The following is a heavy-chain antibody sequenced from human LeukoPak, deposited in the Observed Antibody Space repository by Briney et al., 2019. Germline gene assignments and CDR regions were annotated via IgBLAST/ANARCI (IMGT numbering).Heavy chain of an antibody. J-gene: IGHJ4*02. V-gene: IGHV4-59*08. CDR3: ARGRYDTSGYPDDY. CDR1: GGSITSYY. CDR2: IYYSGST. D-gene: IGHD3-22*01. Sequence: SETLSLTCTVSGGSITSYYWGWFRQPPGKGPEWIGYIYYSGSTNYNPSLKSRVTISVDTSKNQFSLKLSSVTAADTAVYYRARGRYDTSGYPDDYWGQGTLVTVSS.